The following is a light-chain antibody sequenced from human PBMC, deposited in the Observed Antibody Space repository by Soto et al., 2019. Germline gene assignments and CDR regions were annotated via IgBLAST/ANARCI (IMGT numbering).Light chain of an antibody. V-gene: IGKV1-5*03. CDR1: QNINRW. CDR3: PQYNVYPLT. CDR2: KAS. J-gene: IGKJ4*01. Sequence: DIQMTQSPSTLSASVGDTVTITCRASQNINRWLAWYQQRPGKAPNLLIHKASSLEGGVLSRFSGSSSGTEFTLTISSLQPDDIATYFCPQYNVYPLTFGGGTKVDI.